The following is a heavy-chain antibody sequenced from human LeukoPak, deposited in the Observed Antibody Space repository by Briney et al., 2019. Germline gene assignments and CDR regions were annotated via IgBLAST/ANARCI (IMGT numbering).Heavy chain of an antibody. J-gene: IGHJ4*02. V-gene: IGHV3-9*01. D-gene: IGHD6-6*01. CDR3: ARAFTTITARFDY. CDR1: GFTFDDYA. Sequence: GGSLRLSCAASGFTFDDYAMHWVRQAPGKGLEWVSGISWNSGSIGYADSVKGRFTISRDNSKNTLYLQMNSLRAEDTAIYYCARAFTTITARFDYWGQGTLVTVSS. CDR2: ISWNSGSI.